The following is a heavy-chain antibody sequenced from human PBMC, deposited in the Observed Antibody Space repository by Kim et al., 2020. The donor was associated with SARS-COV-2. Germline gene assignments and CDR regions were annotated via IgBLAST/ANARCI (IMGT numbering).Heavy chain of an antibody. CDR3: ARNPYGDADIFDY. Sequence: SETLSLTCTVSGGSISSGGYYWSWIRQHPGQGLEWIGYIYYSGSTYYNPSIKSRVTISVDTSKNQFSLKLSSVTAPDTAVYYCARNPYGDADIFDYWGQGTLVTVSS. D-gene: IGHD4-17*01. CDR1: GGSISSGGYY. J-gene: IGHJ4*02. CDR2: IYYSGST. V-gene: IGHV4-31*03.